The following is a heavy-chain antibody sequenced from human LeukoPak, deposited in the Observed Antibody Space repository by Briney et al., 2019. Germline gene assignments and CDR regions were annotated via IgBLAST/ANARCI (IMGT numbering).Heavy chain of an antibody. V-gene: IGHV3-30*18. D-gene: IGHD2-2*01. CDR3: AKDPCSSTSCYAYNFYYYGMDV. Sequence: GGSLRLSCAASGFTLSTYGMHCVRQAPRKGLEWVAVISYDGSNKYYADSVKGRFTISRDNSKNTLYLQMNSLRAEDTALYYCAKDPCSSTSCYAYNFYYYGMDVWGQGTTVTVSS. CDR2: ISYDGSNK. J-gene: IGHJ6*02. CDR1: GFTLSTYG.